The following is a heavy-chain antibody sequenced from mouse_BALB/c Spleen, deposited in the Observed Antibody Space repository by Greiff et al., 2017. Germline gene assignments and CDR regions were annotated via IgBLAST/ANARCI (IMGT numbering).Heavy chain of an antibody. CDR1: GYTFTSYW. Sequence: VQLQQSGAELAKPGASVKMSCKASGYTFTSYWMHWVKQRPGQGLEWIGYINPSTGYTEYNQKFKDKATLTADKSSSTAYMQLSSLTSEDSAVYYCASPMVDYWGQGTSVTVSS. D-gene: IGHD2-3*01. CDR2: INPSTGYT. J-gene: IGHJ4*01. V-gene: IGHV1-7*01. CDR3: ASPMVDY.